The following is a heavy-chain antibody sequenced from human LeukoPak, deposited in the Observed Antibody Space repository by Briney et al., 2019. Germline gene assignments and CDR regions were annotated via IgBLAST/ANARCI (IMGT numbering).Heavy chain of an antibody. CDR1: GFTFSSYA. Sequence: GGSLRLSFAASGFTFSSYAMSWVRQAPGKGLEWVSAISGSGGSTYYADSVKGRFTISRDNSKNTLYLQMNSLRAEDTAVYYCAKGLGIAAAGTYMDVWGKGTTVIVSS. D-gene: IGHD6-13*01. CDR3: AKGLGIAAAGTYMDV. V-gene: IGHV3-23*01. J-gene: IGHJ6*03. CDR2: ISGSGGST.